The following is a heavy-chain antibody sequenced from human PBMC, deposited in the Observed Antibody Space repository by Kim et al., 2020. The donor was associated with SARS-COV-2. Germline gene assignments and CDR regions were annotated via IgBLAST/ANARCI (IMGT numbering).Heavy chain of an antibody. D-gene: IGHD3-3*01. J-gene: IGHJ6*03. Sequence: SETLSLTCSVSGGSITSHFWTWIRQPPGKGLEWIGFFSYNERTTYNPSLKRRVTISVETSKNQFSLKLTSVIAADTAVYFCARRVEDRIGGFYHYYMDVWGTGTTVTVSS. CDR3: ARRVEDRIGGFYHYYMDV. V-gene: IGHV4-59*11. CDR1: GGSITSHF. CDR2: FSYNERT.